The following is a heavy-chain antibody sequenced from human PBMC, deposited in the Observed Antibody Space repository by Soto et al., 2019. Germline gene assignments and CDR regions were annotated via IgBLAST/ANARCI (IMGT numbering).Heavy chain of an antibody. Sequence: QITLKESGPTLVKPTQTLTLTCTFSGFSLSTSGVGVGWIRQPPGKALEWLALIYWDDDKRYSPSLKSRLTITKDTSKNQVVLTMTNMDPVDTATYYCAHGDYWGFGRQRSYYYGMDVWGQGTTLTVSS. J-gene: IGHJ6*02. CDR1: GFSLSTSGVG. CDR3: AHGDYWGFGRQRSYYYGMDV. V-gene: IGHV2-5*02. D-gene: IGHD3-10*01. CDR2: IYWDDDK.